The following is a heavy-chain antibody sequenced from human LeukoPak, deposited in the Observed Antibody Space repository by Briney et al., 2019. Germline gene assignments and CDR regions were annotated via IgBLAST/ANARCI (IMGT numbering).Heavy chain of an antibody. CDR2: IYSGGST. CDR1: GFTFSSYW. V-gene: IGHV3-53*01. CDR3: AGGHSSGSYSNSLDM. D-gene: IGHD3-22*01. Sequence: GGSLRLSCAASGFTFSSYWMSWVRQAPGKGLEWVSVIYSGGSTFYAESVKGRFTISRDSSKNTLYLQMNSLRAEDTAVYYCAGGHSSGSYSNSLDMWGQGTMVTVSS. J-gene: IGHJ3*02.